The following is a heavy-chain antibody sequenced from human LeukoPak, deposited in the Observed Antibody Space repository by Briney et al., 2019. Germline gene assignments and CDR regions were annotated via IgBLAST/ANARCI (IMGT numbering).Heavy chain of an antibody. J-gene: IGHJ6*02. CDR3: VKEIVARHQYYYHYGMDV. D-gene: IGHD6-6*01. CDR1: GFTFSNYA. CDR2: ISSKGDTT. V-gene: IGHV3-64D*09. Sequence: GGSLRLSCSASGFTFSNYAMHWGRQAPGKGLDYVSLISSKGDTTLYADSVKGRFTISRDNSQNTLFLQMSSLRAEDTAVYYCVKEIVARHQYYYHYGMDVWGQGTTVTVSS.